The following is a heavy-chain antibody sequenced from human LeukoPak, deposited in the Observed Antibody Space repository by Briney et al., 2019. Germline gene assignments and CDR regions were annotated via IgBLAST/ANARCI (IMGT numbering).Heavy chain of an antibody. Sequence: GASLGLSCAASGFTFSSYAMSWVRQAPGKGLEWVSAISGSGGSTYYADSVKGRFTISRDNSKNTLYLQMNSLRAEDTAVYYCAKGCFKRTVTVDYWGQGTLVTVSS. J-gene: IGHJ4*02. D-gene: IGHD4-17*01. CDR2: ISGSGGST. CDR1: GFTFSSYA. CDR3: AKGCFKRTVTVDY. V-gene: IGHV3-23*01.